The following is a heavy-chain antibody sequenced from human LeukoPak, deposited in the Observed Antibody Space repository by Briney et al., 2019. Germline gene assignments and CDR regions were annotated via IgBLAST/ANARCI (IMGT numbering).Heavy chain of an antibody. V-gene: IGHV3-7*03. CDR2: INHNGNVN. D-gene: IGHD3-16*01. J-gene: IGHJ6*02. CDR1: GFTFSSRT. Sequence: GGSLRLSCAASGFTFSSRTMHWVRQAPGKGLEWVASINHNGNVNYYVDSVKGRFTISRDNAKNSLYLQMSNLRAEDTAVYFCARGGGLDVWGQGATVTVSS. CDR3: ARGGGLDV.